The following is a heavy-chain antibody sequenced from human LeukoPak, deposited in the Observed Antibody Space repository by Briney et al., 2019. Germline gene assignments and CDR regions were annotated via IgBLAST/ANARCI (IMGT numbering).Heavy chain of an antibody. CDR2: IYYSGST. J-gene: IGHJ4*02. CDR1: GGSISSGGYY. Sequence: SQTLSLTCTVSGGSISSGGYYWSWIRQHPGKGLEWIGYIYYSGSTYYNPSLKSRVTISVDTSKNQFSLKLSSVTAADTAVYYCAGISSWYGVASDYWGQGTLVTVSS. V-gene: IGHV4-31*03. D-gene: IGHD6-13*01. CDR3: AGISSWYGVASDY.